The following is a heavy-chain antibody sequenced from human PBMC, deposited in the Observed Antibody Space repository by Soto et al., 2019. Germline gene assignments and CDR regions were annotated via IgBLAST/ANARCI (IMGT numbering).Heavy chain of an antibody. Sequence: EVQLVESGGGLVKPGGSLRLSCAASGFTFSNAWMSWVRQAPGKGLEWVGRIKSKTDGGTTDYAAPVKGRFTISRDDSKNTLYLQMNSLKTEDTAVYYCTTFPNYYGDYVNPSFFDYWGQGTLVTVSS. CDR2: IKSKTDGGTT. J-gene: IGHJ4*02. CDR3: TTFPNYYGDYVNPSFFDY. D-gene: IGHD4-17*01. V-gene: IGHV3-15*01. CDR1: GFTFSNAW.